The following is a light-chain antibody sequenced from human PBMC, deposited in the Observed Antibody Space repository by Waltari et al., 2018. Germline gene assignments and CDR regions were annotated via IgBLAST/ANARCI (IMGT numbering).Light chain of an antibody. Sequence: DIQMTQSPSSLSASVGDRVTITCRASQGLSNSLAWYQQKPGTAPKLLLYAASRLGGGVPSMFSGRGSGADYTLTISSLQPEDFATYYCQQYYSTPYTFGQGTKLDIK. CDR1: QGLSNS. CDR3: QQYYSTPYT. CDR2: AAS. J-gene: IGKJ2*01. V-gene: IGKV1-NL1*01.